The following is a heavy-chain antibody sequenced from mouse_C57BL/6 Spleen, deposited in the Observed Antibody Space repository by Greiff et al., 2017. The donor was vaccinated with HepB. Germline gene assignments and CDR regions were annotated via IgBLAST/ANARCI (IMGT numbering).Heavy chain of an antibody. D-gene: IGHD2-5*01. V-gene: IGHV14-1*01. Sequence: EVQLQQSGAELVRPGASVKLSCTASGFNIKDYYMHWVKQRPEQGLEWIGRIDPEDGDTEYAPKFQGKATMTADTSSNTAYLQLSSLTSEDTAVYYCTTGTYYSNSWFAYWGQGTLVTVSA. J-gene: IGHJ3*01. CDR2: IDPEDGDT. CDR3: TTGTYYSNSWFAY. CDR1: GFNIKDYY.